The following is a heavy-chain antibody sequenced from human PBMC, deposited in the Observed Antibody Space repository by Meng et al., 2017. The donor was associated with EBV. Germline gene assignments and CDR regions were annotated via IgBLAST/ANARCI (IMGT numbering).Heavy chain of an antibody. V-gene: IGHV1-8*01. Sequence: GGEVKNHGASVKVAGNASGYTFTSYEINWGRQATGQGLEWMGWMNPNSGNTGYAQKFQGRVTMTRNTSISTAYMELSSLRSEDTAVYYCARGRGVYCSGGSCYPGWFDPWGQGTLVTVSS. J-gene: IGHJ5*02. D-gene: IGHD2-15*01. CDR1: GYTFTSYE. CDR3: ARGRGVYCSGGSCYPGWFDP. CDR2: MNPNSGNT.